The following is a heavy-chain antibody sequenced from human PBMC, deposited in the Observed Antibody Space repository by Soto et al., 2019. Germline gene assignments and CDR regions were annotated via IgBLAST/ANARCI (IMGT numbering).Heavy chain of an antibody. Sequence: GGALRLPWAGSGFTLSREAISLGRPAPGKGLEWVSAISGSGGSTYYADSVKGRFTISRDNSKNTLYLQMNSLRAEDTAVYYCAKDQAIAVAGISAFDIWAQGTMVTVSS. D-gene: IGHD6-19*01. CDR1: GFTLSREA. CDR3: AKDQAIAVAGISAFDI. V-gene: IGHV3-23*01. CDR2: ISGSGGST. J-gene: IGHJ3*02.